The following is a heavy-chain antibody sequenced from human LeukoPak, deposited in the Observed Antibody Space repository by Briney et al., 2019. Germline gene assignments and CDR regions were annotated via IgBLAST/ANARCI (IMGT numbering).Heavy chain of an antibody. CDR3: ARVATIFGGAFDI. CDR1: GGSISSGDYH. J-gene: IGHJ3*02. CDR2: IYYSGST. Sequence: PSETLSLTCTVSGGSISSGDYHWSWIRQPPGKGLDWIGYIYYSGSTYYNPSLKSRVTISVDTSKNQFSLKLSSVTAADTAVYYCARVATIFGGAFDIWGQGTMVTVSS. V-gene: IGHV4-30-4*01. D-gene: IGHD3-9*01.